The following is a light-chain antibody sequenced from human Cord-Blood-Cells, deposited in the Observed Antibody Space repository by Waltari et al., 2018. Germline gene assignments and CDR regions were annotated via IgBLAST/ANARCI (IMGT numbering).Light chain of an antibody. CDR1: QRVSSY. CDR3: QQRSNWPKLT. J-gene: IGKJ4*01. Sequence: EIALTQSPATLSLSPGERATLSCRASQRVSSYLAWYQQKPGQAPRLLIYDASNSATGSPARFSGSGSGTDFTLTISSLEPEDFAVYYCQQRSNWPKLTFGGGTKVEIK. CDR2: DAS. V-gene: IGKV3-11*01.